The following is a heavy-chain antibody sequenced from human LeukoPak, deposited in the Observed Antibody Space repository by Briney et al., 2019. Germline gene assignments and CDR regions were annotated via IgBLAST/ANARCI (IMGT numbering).Heavy chain of an antibody. D-gene: IGHD6-19*01. J-gene: IGHJ4*02. CDR2: INAGNGNT. Sequence: GASVTVSCKASGYTFTSYAMHWVRQAPGQRLEWMGWINAGNGNTKYSQKFQGRVTITRGTSASTAYMELSSLRSEDTAVYYCARVVSSGWASYYFDYWGQGTLVTVSS. CDR1: GYTFTSYA. V-gene: IGHV1-3*01. CDR3: ARVVSSGWASYYFDY.